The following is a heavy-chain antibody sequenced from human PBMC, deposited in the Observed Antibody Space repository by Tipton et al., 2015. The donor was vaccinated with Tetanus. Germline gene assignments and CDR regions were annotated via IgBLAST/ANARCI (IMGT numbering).Heavy chain of an antibody. V-gene: IGHV6-1*01. J-gene: IGHJ5*02. D-gene: IGHD5/OR15-5a*01. CDR3: ARGGLVSYLRNWFGP. CDR2: TYYRSKGYN. Sequence: GLVKPSQTLSLTCAISGDSVSSNSAAWNWIRQSPSRGLEWLGRTYYRSKGYNDYAVSVKSRITINPDTSKNQVSLQLNSVTPEDTAVYYCARGGLVSYLRNWFGPWGQGTLVPVSS. CDR1: GDSVSSNSAA.